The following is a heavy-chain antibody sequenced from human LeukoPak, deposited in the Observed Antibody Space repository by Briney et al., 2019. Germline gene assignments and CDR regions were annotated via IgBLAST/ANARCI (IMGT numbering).Heavy chain of an antibody. Sequence: SVKVSCKASGGTFSSYAISWVRQAPGQGLEWMGGIIPIFGAANYAQKFQGRVTITADESTSTAYMELSSLRSEDTAVYYCARVDSDSYYYYYYMDVWGKGTTVTVSS. CDR1: GGTFSSYA. CDR3: ARVDSDSYYYYYYMDV. D-gene: IGHD2-21*01. J-gene: IGHJ6*03. V-gene: IGHV1-69*13. CDR2: IIPIFGAA.